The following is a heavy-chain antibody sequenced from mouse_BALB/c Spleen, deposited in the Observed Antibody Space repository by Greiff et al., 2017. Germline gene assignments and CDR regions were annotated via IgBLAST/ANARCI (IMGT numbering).Heavy chain of an antibody. D-gene: IGHD2-4*01. CDR2: ISSGGST. V-gene: IGHV5-6-5*01. J-gene: IGHJ2*01. CDR1: GFTFSSYA. Sequence: EVMLVECGGGLVKPGGSLKLSCAASGFTFSSYAMSWVRQTPEKRLEWVASISSGGSTYYPDSVKGRFTISRDNARNILYLQMSSLRSEDTAMYYCARVYDYDAVDYWGQGTTLTVSS. CDR3: ARVYDYDAVDY.